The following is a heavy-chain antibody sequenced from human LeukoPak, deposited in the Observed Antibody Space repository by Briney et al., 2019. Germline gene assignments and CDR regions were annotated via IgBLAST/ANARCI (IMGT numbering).Heavy chain of an antibody. Sequence: PGASVKVSCKASGGTFSSYAITWVRQAPGQGLEWMGGIIPIFGTANYAQKFQGRVTITADESTSTVYMELSSLRSEDTAVYYCARVNCGGDCYSDRGAFDIWGQGTMVTVSS. D-gene: IGHD2-21*02. CDR1: GGTFSSYA. V-gene: IGHV1-69*13. CDR3: ARVNCGGDCYSDRGAFDI. J-gene: IGHJ3*02. CDR2: IIPIFGTA.